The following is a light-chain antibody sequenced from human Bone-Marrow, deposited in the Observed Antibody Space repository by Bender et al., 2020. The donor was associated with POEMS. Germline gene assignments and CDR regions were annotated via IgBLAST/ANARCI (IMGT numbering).Light chain of an antibody. CDR2: DDT. V-gene: IGLV3-21*02. Sequence: SYVLTQPPSVSVAPGQTARISCGGDKIESVTVHWYQQKPGQAPVLVVYDDTSRPPGIPERFSGSTSDNPATLTIRRVEAGDEADYYCQVWDSSGDNLYVFGPGTKVTVV. J-gene: IGLJ1*01. CDR3: QVWDSSGDNLYV. CDR1: KIESVT.